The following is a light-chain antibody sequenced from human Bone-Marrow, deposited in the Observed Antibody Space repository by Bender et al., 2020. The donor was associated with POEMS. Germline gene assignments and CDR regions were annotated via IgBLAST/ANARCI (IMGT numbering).Light chain of an antibody. Sequence: GGNHIGAQSVHWYQQKPGQAPVLVVYDDNERPSGIPERFSGSKSGNTASLTISGLQAEDEADYYCTSYTSSSTWMFGGGTKVTVL. CDR2: DDN. V-gene: IGLV3-21*02. CDR1: HIGAQS. J-gene: IGLJ3*02. CDR3: TSYTSSSTWM.